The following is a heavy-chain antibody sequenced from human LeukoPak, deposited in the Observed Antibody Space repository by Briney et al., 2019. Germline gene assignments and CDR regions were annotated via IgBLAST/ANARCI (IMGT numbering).Heavy chain of an antibody. V-gene: IGHV1-8*01. CDR3: AREMNPYYYYYGMDV. Sequence: ASVKVSFKASGYTFTIYDINWVRQAPGQGREWMGWMNPNSGNTGYTQKFQGRVTITRNTAITTAYMELSSLTSEDTAVYYCAREMNPYYYYYGMDVWGQGTTVTVSS. CDR2: MNPNSGNT. J-gene: IGHJ6*02. CDR1: GYTFTIYD. D-gene: IGHD1-14*01.